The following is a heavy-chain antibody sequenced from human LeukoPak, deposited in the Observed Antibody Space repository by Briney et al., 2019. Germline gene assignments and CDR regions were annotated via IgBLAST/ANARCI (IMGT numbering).Heavy chain of an antibody. J-gene: IGHJ6*02. D-gene: IGHD3-10*01. CDR2: ISSSSSYI. CDR1: GFTFSSYS. Sequence: GGSLRLSCAAAGFTFSSYSMNWVRQAPGKGLEWVSFISSSSSYIYYADSVKGRFTISRDNAKNSLYLQMNSLRAEDTAVYYCARVAGSGSRKYYYGMDVWGQGPTVTVSS. V-gene: IGHV3-21*01. CDR3: ARVAGSGSRKYYYGMDV.